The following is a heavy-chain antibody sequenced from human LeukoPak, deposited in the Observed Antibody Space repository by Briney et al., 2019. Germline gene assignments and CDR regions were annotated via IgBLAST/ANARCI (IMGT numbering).Heavy chain of an antibody. D-gene: IGHD3-10*01. CDR2: INPNSGGT. J-gene: IGHJ5*02. V-gene: IGHV1-2*02. CDR1: GYTFTGYY. Sequence: GASVKVSCKASGYTFTGYYMHWVRQAPGQGLEWMGWINPNSGGTNYAQKFQGRVTMTRDTSISTAYMELSRLRSDDTAVYYCARGGHITMVRGVIIQNWFDPWGQGTLVTVSS. CDR3: ARGGHITMVRGVIIQNWFDP.